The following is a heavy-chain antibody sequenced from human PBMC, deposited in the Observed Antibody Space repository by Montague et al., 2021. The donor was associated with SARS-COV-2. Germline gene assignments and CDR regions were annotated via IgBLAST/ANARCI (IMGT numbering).Heavy chain of an antibody. Sequence: LVKPTQTLTLTCTFSGFSLSTSGMCVSWIRQPPGKGLEWIGSIYYSGSTYYNPSLKSRVTISVDTSKNQFSLKLSSVTAADTAVYYCARDVRYYDFWSGRAQTSPDYWGQGTLVTVSS. CDR1: GFSLSTSGMC. V-gene: IGHV4-39*02. D-gene: IGHD3-3*01. J-gene: IGHJ4*02. CDR3: ARDVRYYDFWSGRAQTSPDY. CDR2: IYYSGST.